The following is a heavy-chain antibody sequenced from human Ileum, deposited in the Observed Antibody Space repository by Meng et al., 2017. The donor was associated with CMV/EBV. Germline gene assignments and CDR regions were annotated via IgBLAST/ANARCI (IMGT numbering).Heavy chain of an antibody. Sequence: GGSLRLSCAASGFAFSTFGMTWVRQIPGKGLDWVSSISSQSDYTFYADSVKGRFTISRDNSKNTLYLQMTSLRVEDTALYYCAKLGRNDGDYDSYRWFAPWGQGNQV. CDR1: GFAFSTFG. CDR3: AKLGRNDGDYDSYRWFAP. CDR2: ISSQSDYT. D-gene: IGHD3-22*01. J-gene: IGHJ5*02. V-gene: IGHV3-23*01.